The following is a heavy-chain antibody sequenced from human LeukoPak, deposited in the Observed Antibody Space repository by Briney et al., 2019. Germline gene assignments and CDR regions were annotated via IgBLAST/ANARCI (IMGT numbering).Heavy chain of an antibody. J-gene: IGHJ4*02. CDR3: ARDFRFHDDY. Sequence: PGGSLRLSCAASGFTFSDFYMSWIRQAPGKGLEWVSYISSSGSTTYYADSVKGRVTISRDNAKNSVYLQMNSPRVEDTAVYYCARDFRFHDDYWGQGTLVTVSS. CDR1: GFTFSDFY. CDR2: ISSSGSTT. V-gene: IGHV3-11*04.